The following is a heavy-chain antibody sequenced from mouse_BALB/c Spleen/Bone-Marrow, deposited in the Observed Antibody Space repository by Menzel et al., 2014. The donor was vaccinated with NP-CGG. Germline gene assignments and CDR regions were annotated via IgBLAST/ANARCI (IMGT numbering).Heavy chain of an antibody. V-gene: IGHV14-3*02. CDR1: GFNIKDTY. J-gene: IGHJ1*01. Sequence: DVQLVESGAELVKPGASVKLSCTASGFNIKDTYMHWVKQRPEQGLEWIGRIDPANGNTKYDPKFQGKATITADTSSNTAYLHLSSLTSEDTAVYYCASYRYGWYFDVWGAGTTVTVSS. CDR3: ASYRYGWYFDV. D-gene: IGHD2-14*01. CDR2: IDPANGNT.